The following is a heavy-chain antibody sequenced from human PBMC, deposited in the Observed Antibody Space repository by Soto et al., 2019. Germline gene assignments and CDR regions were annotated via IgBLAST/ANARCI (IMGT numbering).Heavy chain of an antibody. D-gene: IGHD3-3*01. J-gene: IGHJ6*02. CDR2: ISYDGSNK. Sequence: PGGSLRLSCPASGFTFSSYGMHGVRQAPGKGLEWVAVISYDGSNKYYADSVKGRFTISRDNSKNTLYLQMNSLRAEDTAVYYCAKERVTIFGVIHYGMDVWGQGTTVTVSS. CDR3: AKERVTIFGVIHYGMDV. CDR1: GFTFSSYG. V-gene: IGHV3-30*18.